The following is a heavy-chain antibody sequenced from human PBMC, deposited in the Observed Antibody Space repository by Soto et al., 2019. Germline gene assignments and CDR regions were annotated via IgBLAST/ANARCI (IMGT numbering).Heavy chain of an antibody. V-gene: IGHV3-23*01. D-gene: IGHD3-22*01. CDR3: AIDPNYNDLSGDY. CDR1: GFIFTTYA. J-gene: IGHJ4*02. CDR2: ISGNGAKT. Sequence: EVQLLESGGGLVRPGGSLRLSCDASGFIFTTYAMSWVRQAPGKGLEWVSVISGNGAKTHYADFVKGRFTISRDNSKNTVYLQMSRLRTDDTAIYYCAIDPNYNDLSGDYWGQGTLVTVSS.